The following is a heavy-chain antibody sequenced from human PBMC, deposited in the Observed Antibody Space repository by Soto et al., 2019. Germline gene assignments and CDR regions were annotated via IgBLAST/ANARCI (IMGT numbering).Heavy chain of an antibody. CDR1: GYTFTSYG. D-gene: IGHD6-13*01. V-gene: IGHV1-46*01. CDR3: ARAQQQLGY. J-gene: IGHJ4*02. CDR2: INPSGGST. Sequence: ASVKVSCKASGYTFTSYGISWVRQAPGQGLEWMGIINPSGGSTSYAQKFQGRVTMTRDTSTSTVYMELSSLRSEDTAVYYCARAQQQLGYWGQGTLVTVSS.